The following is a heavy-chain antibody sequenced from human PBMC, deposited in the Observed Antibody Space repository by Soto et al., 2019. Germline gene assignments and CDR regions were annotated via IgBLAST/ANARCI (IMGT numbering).Heavy chain of an antibody. CDR2: ISYDGSYR. CDR1: GLALTPYA. V-gene: IGHV3-30-3*01. CDR3: ARDWDRGGGSYLWKFDL. D-gene: IGHD1-26*01. Sequence: QVQLVESGGGVFQPGRSLRLSCAASGLALTPYAMHWVRQAPGKGLEWVAIISYDGSYRSYGDSVKGRFTISRDNSENSLYLQMDTLRSEDTAVYYCARDWDRGGGSYLWKFDLWGRGTLVTVSS. J-gene: IGHJ2*01.